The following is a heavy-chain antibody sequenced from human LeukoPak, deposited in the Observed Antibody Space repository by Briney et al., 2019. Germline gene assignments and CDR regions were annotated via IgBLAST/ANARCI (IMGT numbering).Heavy chain of an antibody. CDR1: GYIFTAYY. V-gene: IGHV1-18*04. Sequence: ASVKVSCKASGYIFTAYYMYWVRQAPGQGLEWMGWISAYNGNTNYAQKLQGRVTMTTDTSTSTAYMELRSLRPDDTAVYYCARGLGSYGGDYWGQGTLVTVSS. CDR2: ISAYNGNT. J-gene: IGHJ4*02. CDR3: ARGLGSYGGDY. D-gene: IGHD1-26*01.